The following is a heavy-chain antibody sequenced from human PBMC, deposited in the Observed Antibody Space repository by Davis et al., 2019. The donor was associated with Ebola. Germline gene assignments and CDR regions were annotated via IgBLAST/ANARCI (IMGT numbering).Heavy chain of an antibody. CDR1: GFTFSNYA. CDR2: ISGSGGST. D-gene: IGHD1-26*01. J-gene: IGHJ4*02. CDR3: AREWELPFEDY. V-gene: IGHV3-23*01. Sequence: GGSLRLSCAASGFTFSNYAMSWVRQAPGKGLEWVSAISGSGGSTYYADSVKGRFTISRDNAKNSLYLQMNSLRAEDTAVYYCAREWELPFEDYWGQGTLVTVSS.